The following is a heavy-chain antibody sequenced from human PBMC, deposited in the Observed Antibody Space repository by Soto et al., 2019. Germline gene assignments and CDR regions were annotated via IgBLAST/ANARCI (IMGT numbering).Heavy chain of an antibody. CDR2: INHSGST. V-gene: IGHV4-34*01. CDR1: GGSFSGYY. J-gene: IGHJ4*02. D-gene: IGHD3-3*01. Sequence: SETLSLTCAVYGGSFSGYYWSWIRQPPGKGLEWIGEINHSGSTNYNPSLKSRITISVDTSKNQVSLKLSSVTAADTAVYYCARGWRSALLRFLEWLPHPFLDYWGQGTLVTVSS. CDR3: ARGWRSALLRFLEWLPHPFLDY.